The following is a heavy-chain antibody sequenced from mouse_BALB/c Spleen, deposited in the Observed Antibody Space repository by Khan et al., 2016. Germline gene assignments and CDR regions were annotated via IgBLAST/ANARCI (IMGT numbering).Heavy chain of an antibody. CDR1: GYTFTNYG. D-gene: IGHD2-4*01. CDR2: INTNTGEP. J-gene: IGHJ4*01. Sequence: QIQLVQSGPELKKPGETVKISCKASGYTFTNYGMNWVKQAPGKGLKWMGWINTNTGEPTYAEEFKGRFAFSLETSASTAYLQINNLKNEDTATYVGASSDDDYERAMDYWGQGTSVTVSS. V-gene: IGHV9-3*02. CDR3: ASSDDDYERAMDY.